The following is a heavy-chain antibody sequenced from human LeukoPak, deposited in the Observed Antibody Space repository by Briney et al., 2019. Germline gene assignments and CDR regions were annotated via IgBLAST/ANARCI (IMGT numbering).Heavy chain of an antibody. CDR2: ISYDGSNK. CDR3: AKDSRENGTDV. D-gene: IGHD1-26*01. CDR1: GFTFSSYG. V-gene: IGHV3-30*18. Sequence: GGSLRLSCAASGFTFSSYGMHWVRQAPGKGLEWVAVISYDGSNKYYADSVKGRFTISRDNSKNTLYLQMNSLRAEDTAVYYCAKDSRENGTDVWGQGTTVTVSS. J-gene: IGHJ6*02.